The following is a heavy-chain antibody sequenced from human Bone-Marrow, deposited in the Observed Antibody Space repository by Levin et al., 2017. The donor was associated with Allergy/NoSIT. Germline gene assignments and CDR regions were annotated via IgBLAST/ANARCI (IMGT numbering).Heavy chain of an antibody. CDR1: GFTFSSDA. CDR2: ISNDGTLK. CDR3: AGAKAGYTSGWPGPFDP. Sequence: GGSLRLSCVASGFTFSSDAMHWVRQAPGKGLEWVALISNDGTLKYYADSVKGRFFISRDNSKNTLYLQMNSLTSDDPAFYYGAGAKAGYTSGWPGPFDPWGQGTLVTVSS. J-gene: IGHJ5*02. V-gene: IGHV3-30-3*01. D-gene: IGHD6-19*01.